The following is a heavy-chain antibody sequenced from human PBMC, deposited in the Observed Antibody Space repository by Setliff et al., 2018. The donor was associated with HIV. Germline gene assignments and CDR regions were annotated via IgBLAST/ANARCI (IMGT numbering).Heavy chain of an antibody. CDR2: INPNSGGT. CDR1: GYTFTAYY. J-gene: IGHJ4*02. Sequence: ASVKVSCKASGYTFTAYYLHWVRQAPGQGLEWMGWINPNSGGTDYAQKFRGRVTMTRDTSISTAYMGLSRLTSDDAAVYYCARGPNYYDRGSYYNFDYWGEGTLVTVSS. D-gene: IGHD3-22*01. V-gene: IGHV1-2*02. CDR3: ARGPNYYDRGSYYNFDY.